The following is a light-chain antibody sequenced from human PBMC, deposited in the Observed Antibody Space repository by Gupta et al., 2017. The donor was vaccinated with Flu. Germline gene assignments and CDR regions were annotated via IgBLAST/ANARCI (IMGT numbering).Light chain of an antibody. CDR1: NIESKS. CDR3: QVGDSTSDLGV. J-gene: IGLJ3*02. Sequence: SYVLTQSPSVSVAPGQTARINCGGDNIESKSVHWYQQKPGQAPVLVGDDDRDRPSGIPERFSGSKSGNTATLTISRVEVGDEADYYGQVGDSTSDLGVFGGGTKVTVL. CDR2: DDR. V-gene: IGLV3-21*02.